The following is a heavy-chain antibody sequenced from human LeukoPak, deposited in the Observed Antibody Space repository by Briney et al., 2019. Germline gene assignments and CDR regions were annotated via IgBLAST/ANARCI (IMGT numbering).Heavy chain of an antibody. Sequence: PSETLSLTCAVSGYSISSSNWWGWIRQPPGEGLEWLGYIYYSGNTYYNPSLKSRVTMSVDTSKNQFSLKLSSVTAVDTAVYYCARVWFGGYAMDVWGQGTTITVSS. D-gene: IGHD3-10*01. CDR3: ARVWFGGYAMDV. V-gene: IGHV4-28*03. CDR1: GYSISSSNW. CDR2: IYYSGNT. J-gene: IGHJ6*02.